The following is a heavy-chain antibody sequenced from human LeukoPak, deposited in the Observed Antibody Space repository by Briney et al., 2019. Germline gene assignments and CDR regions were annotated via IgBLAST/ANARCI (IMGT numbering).Heavy chain of an antibody. J-gene: IGHJ4*02. V-gene: IGHV1-18*01. CDR1: GYTFTSYG. Sequence: GASVKVSCKAPGYTFTSYGISWVRQAPGQGLEWMGWISAYNGNTNYAQKLQGRVTMTTDTSTSTAYMELRSLRSDDTAVYYCARDRPMAMVRGVPGDYWGQGTLVTVSS. CDR3: ARDRPMAMVRGVPGDY. CDR2: ISAYNGNT. D-gene: IGHD3-10*01.